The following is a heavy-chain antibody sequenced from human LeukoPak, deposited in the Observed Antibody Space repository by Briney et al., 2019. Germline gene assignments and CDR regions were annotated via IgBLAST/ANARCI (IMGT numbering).Heavy chain of an antibody. CDR3: SREIVGGYLSLLQAY. D-gene: IGHD3-16*01. V-gene: IGHV4-59*12. J-gene: IGHJ4*02. Sequence: SETLSLTCTVSGGSISRSYWNWIQQPPGKELEWIGYVSYSGNTNYNPSLKSRVTMSVDTSKNQSSLKLNSVTAADTAVYSSSREIVGGYLSLLQAYWGQGTLVTVAS. CDR1: GGSISRSY. CDR2: VSYSGNT.